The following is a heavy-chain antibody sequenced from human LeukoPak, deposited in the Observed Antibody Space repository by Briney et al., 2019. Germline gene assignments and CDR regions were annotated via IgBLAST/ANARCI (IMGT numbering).Heavy chain of an antibody. D-gene: IGHD5-18*01. Sequence: GGSLRLSCAASGFTFRSFAMSWVRQAPGKGLEWVSAISDSGISTYFADSVKGRFTISRDDSKNTAYLQMNSLKTEDTAVYYCTRDPAPFDYWGQGTLVTVSS. CDR1: GFTFRSFA. V-gene: IGHV3-23*01. J-gene: IGHJ4*02. CDR2: ISDSGIST. CDR3: TRDPAPFDY.